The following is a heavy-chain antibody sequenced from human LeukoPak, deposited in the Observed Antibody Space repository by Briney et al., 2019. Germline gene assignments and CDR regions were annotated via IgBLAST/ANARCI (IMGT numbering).Heavy chain of an antibody. D-gene: IGHD2-8*02. CDR1: GFTFSSYA. V-gene: IGHV3-23*01. Sequence: GGSLRLSCAASGFTFSSYAMSWVRQAPGKGLEWISTISGSGGGTYYADSVKGRFTISRDNSKNTLSLQMNSLRAEDTAVYHCAKGLVGTEYFQHWGQGTLVTVSS. CDR3: AKGLVGTEYFQH. J-gene: IGHJ1*01. CDR2: ISGSGGGT.